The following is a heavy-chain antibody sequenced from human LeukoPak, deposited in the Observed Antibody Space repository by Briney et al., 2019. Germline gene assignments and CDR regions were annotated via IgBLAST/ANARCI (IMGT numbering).Heavy chain of an antibody. Sequence: GGSLRLSRAASGFTFDDYAMHWVRQAPGKGLEWVSGISWNSGSIGYADSVKGRFTISRDNAKNSLYLQMNSLRAEDTALYYCATEPADSSGYYFDYWGQGTLVTVSS. J-gene: IGHJ4*02. CDR3: ATEPADSSGYYFDY. V-gene: IGHV3-9*01. CDR2: ISWNSGSI. D-gene: IGHD3-22*01. CDR1: GFTFDDYA.